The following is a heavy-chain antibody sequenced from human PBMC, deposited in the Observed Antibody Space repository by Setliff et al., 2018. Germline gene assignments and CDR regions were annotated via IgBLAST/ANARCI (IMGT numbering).Heavy chain of an antibody. Sequence: GASVKVSCKASGYTFTTYAMGWMRQAPGQRLEWMGWINTNTGNPSYAQGFTGRFVFSLDTSVSTAYLQISSLKPEDTAVYYCARASRFGTVKWRGDYYMDVWGKGTTVTV. V-gene: IGHV7-4-1*02. CDR3: ARASRFGTVKWRGDYYMDV. CDR1: GYTFTTYA. CDR2: INTNTGNP. J-gene: IGHJ6*03. D-gene: IGHD3-10*01.